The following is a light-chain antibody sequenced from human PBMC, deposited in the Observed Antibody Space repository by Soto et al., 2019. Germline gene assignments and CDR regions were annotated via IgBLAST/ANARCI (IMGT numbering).Light chain of an antibody. CDR1: QSVSSSY. CDR3: HQYGIPPT. V-gene: IGKV3-20*01. J-gene: IGKJ1*01. Sequence: EIGLPQSPGTLSLSPGEIATLSCRSSQSVSSSYLAWYQQKPGQAPRLLIYDASNRATGIPDRFSGSGSGTDFTLTISRLEPEDFAVYYCHQYGIPPTCRQGTKVDIK. CDR2: DAS.